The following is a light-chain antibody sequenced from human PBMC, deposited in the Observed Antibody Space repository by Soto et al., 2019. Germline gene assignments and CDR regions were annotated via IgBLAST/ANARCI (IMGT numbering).Light chain of an antibody. J-gene: IGLJ3*02. V-gene: IGLV1-44*01. CDR1: SSNIGSNT. CDR2: SNN. CDR3: AAWDDSLNGWV. Sequence: QSVLTQPPSASGTPGQRVTISCSGSSSNIGSNTVNWYQQVPGTAPKLLISSNNQRPSGVPDRFSGSKSGTSGSLAISGLQSEDEADYYCAAWDDSLNGWVFGGGTKVTVL.